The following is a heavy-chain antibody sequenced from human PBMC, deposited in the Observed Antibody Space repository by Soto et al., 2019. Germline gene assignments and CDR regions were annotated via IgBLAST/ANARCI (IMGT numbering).Heavy chain of an antibody. CDR2: ISSSSSYI. CDR1: GFTFSSYS. Sequence: GSLRLSCAASGFTFSSYSMNWVRQAPGKGLEWVSSISSSSSYIYYADSVKGRFTISRDNAKNSLYLQMNSLRAEDTAVYYCARDSTYYDILTGCFDYWGQGTLVTVSS. V-gene: IGHV3-21*01. CDR3: ARDSTYYDILTGCFDY. D-gene: IGHD3-9*01. J-gene: IGHJ4*02.